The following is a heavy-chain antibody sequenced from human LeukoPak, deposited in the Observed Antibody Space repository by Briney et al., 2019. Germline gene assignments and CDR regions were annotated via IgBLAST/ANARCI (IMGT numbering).Heavy chain of an antibody. CDR3: ARDRIAAAAARGGWFDP. CDR1: GYTFTGYY. Sequence: ASVKVSCKASGYTFTGYYMHWVRQAPGQGLGWMGWINPNSGGTNYAQKFQGRVTMTRDTSISTAYMELSRLRSDDTAVYYCARDRIAAAAARGGWFDPWGQGTLVTVSS. CDR2: INPNSGGT. V-gene: IGHV1-2*02. J-gene: IGHJ5*02. D-gene: IGHD6-13*01.